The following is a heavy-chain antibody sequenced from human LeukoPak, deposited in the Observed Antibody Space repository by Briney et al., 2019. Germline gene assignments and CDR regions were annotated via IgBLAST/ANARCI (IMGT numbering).Heavy chain of an antibody. Sequence: LSGGSLRLSCAASGFTFSSYGMHWVRQAPGKGLEWVAVISYDGSNRYYADSVKGRFTISRDNSKNTLYLQMNSLRAEDTAVYYCAKNGYNYLDTRDFNWFDPWGQGTLVTVSS. D-gene: IGHD5-24*01. CDR3: AKNGYNYLDTRDFNWFDP. CDR2: ISYDGSNR. CDR1: GFTFSSYG. V-gene: IGHV3-30*18. J-gene: IGHJ5*02.